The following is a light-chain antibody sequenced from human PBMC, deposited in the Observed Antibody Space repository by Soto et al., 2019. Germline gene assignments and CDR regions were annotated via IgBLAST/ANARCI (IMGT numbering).Light chain of an antibody. CDR2: GAT. V-gene: IGKV1-27*01. Sequence: DIQMTQSPSSLSASVGDRVTITCRASQGISNYLAWYQQKPGKAPQLLIYGATTLQSAVPSRFSCSESGTDFTLTIASLHPEAVATYYCQKYNSDPLTFGGGTKVDIK. J-gene: IGKJ4*01. CDR1: QGISNY. CDR3: QKYNSDPLT.